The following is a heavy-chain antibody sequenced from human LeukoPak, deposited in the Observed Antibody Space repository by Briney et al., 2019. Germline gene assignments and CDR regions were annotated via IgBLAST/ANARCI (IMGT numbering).Heavy chain of an antibody. Sequence: ASVKVSCKASGYTFTGYYMHWVRQAPGQGLEWMGWINPNSGGTNYAQKFQGRVTMTRDTSISTAYMELSRLRSDYTAVYYCARDGSGITMVRGVIPYFDYWGQGTLVTVSS. CDR1: GYTFTGYY. J-gene: IGHJ4*02. CDR3: ARDGSGITMVRGVIPYFDY. D-gene: IGHD3-10*01. V-gene: IGHV1-2*02. CDR2: INPNSGGT.